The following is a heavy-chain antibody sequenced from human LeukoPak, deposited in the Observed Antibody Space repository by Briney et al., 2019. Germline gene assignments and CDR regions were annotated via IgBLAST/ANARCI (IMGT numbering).Heavy chain of an antibody. CDR3: ARRPGSSAYPHYFGMDV. V-gene: IGHV4-39*01. J-gene: IGHJ6*02. D-gene: IGHD3-22*01. Sequence: SETLSLTCTVSSGSISGSSYFWGWIRQPPGKGLEWIGSIYYSGSTYYNPSLKSRVTISVDTSKNQFSLKLSSVTAADTAVYYCARRPGSSAYPHYFGMDVWGQGTSVTVSS. CDR2: IYYSGST. CDR1: SGSISGSSYF.